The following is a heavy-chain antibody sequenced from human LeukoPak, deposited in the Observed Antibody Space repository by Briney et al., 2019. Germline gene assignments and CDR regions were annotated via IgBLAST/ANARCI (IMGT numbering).Heavy chain of an antibody. Sequence: GRSLRLSCAASGFTFSSYGMHWVRQAPGKGLEWVAVIWYDGGNKYYADSVKGRFTISRDNSKNTLYLQMNSLRAEDTAVYYCARSRSPKEDYYGMDVWGKGTTVTVSS. J-gene: IGHJ6*04. D-gene: IGHD1-26*01. CDR1: GFTFSSYG. CDR3: ARSRSPKEDYYGMDV. CDR2: IWYDGGNK. V-gene: IGHV3-33*01.